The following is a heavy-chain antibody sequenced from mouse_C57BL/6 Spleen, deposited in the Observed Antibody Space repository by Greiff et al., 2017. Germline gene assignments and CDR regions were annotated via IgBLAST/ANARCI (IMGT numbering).Heavy chain of an antibody. V-gene: IGHV1-69*01. CDR1: GYTFTSYW. CDR3: AREEGS. Sequence: QVQLQQPGAELVKPGASVKLSCKASGYTFTSYWMHWVKQRPGQGLEWIGEIDPSDSYTNYNQKFKGKSTLTVDKSSSTAYMQLSSLTSEDSAVYYCAREEGSWGQGTLVTVSA. J-gene: IGHJ3*01. CDR2: IDPSDSYT.